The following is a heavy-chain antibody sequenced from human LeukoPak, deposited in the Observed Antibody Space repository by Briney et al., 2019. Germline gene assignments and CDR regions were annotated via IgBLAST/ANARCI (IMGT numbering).Heavy chain of an antibody. V-gene: IGHV3-48*03. CDR3: ARGVVVVPAAIDY. J-gene: IGHJ4*02. CDR2: ISSSGSTI. D-gene: IGHD2-2*01. Sequence: PGGSLRLSCAASGFTFSSYEMNWVRQAPGKGLEWVSYISSSGSTIYYADSVKGRFTISRDNAKNSLYLQMNSLRAEDTAVYYCARGVVVVPAAIDYWGQGTLVTVSS. CDR1: GFTFSSYE.